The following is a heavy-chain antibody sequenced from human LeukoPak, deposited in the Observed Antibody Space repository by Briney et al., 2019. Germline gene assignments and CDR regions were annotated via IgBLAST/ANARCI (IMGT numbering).Heavy chain of an antibody. J-gene: IGHJ4*02. V-gene: IGHV3-30*03. Sequence: GGSLRLSCVASGFTFTNHGMHWVRQAPGKGLEWVAVISYDGSNKYYADSVKGRFTISRDNSKNTLYLQMNSLRAEDTAVYYCARGSSGPFDYWGQGTLVTVSS. D-gene: IGHD6-19*01. CDR3: ARGSSGPFDY. CDR1: GFTFTNHG. CDR2: ISYDGSNK.